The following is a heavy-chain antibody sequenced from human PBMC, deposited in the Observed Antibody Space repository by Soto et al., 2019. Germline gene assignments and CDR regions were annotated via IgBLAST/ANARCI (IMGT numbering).Heavy chain of an antibody. D-gene: IGHD3-22*01. CDR2: ISYDGSKK. J-gene: IGHJ4*02. V-gene: IGHV3-30*03. Sequence: GGSLRLSCAASGFTFSSYGMHWVRQAPGTGLEWVALISYDGSKKYYAASVKGRFTISRDNSKNTLYLQMNSLRAEDTAVYFCASENHDSSGYYHYLNYWGQGTLVTVSS. CDR1: GFTFSSYG. CDR3: ASENHDSSGYYHYLNY.